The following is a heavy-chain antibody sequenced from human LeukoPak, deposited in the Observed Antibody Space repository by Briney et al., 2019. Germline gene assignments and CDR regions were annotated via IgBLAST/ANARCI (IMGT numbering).Heavy chain of an antibody. Sequence: PSETLSLTCTVSGGSISSGSYYWSWIRQPPGKGLEWIGYIYHSGSTYYNPSLKSRVTISVDRSKNQFSLKLSSVTAADTAIYYCARILWNYYYYMEVWGKGTTVTVSS. V-gene: IGHV4-30-2*01. D-gene: IGHD2-21*01. CDR1: GGSISSGSYY. CDR2: IYHSGST. CDR3: ARILWNYYYYMEV. J-gene: IGHJ6*03.